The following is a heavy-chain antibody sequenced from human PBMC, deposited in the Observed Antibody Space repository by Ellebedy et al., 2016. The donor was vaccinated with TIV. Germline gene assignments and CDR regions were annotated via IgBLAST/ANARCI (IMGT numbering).Heavy chain of an antibody. V-gene: IGHV3-7*01. CDR2: LSQEGHEK. Sequence: GESLKISCGASGFTFRSYWVSWVRQAPGKGLEWVANLSQEGHEKFYVASVKGRFTISRDDAKSSLYLQMNDLRVEDTAVYYCARRGSYGDYAVQINPWFDFWGQGTLVTVSS. CDR1: GFTFRSYW. J-gene: IGHJ4*02. D-gene: IGHD4-17*01. CDR3: ARRGSYGDYAVQINPWFDF.